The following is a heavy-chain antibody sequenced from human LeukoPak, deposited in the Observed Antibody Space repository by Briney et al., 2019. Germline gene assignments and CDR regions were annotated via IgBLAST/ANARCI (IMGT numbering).Heavy chain of an antibody. V-gene: IGHV3-20*04. Sequence: GGSLRLSCAASGFTFYDYGMSWVRQAPGKGLEWVSGINWNGGSTGYADSVKGRFTISRDNAKNSLYLQMNSLRAEDTALYYCARVGGYAFSSGYPFDYWGQGTLVTVSS. CDR3: ARVGGYAFSSGYPFDY. CDR1: GFTFYDYG. D-gene: IGHD3-3*01. J-gene: IGHJ4*02. CDR2: INWNGGST.